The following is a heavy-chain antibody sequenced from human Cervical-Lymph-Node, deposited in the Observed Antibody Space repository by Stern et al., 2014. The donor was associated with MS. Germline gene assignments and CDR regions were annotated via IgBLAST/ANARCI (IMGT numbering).Heavy chain of an antibody. Sequence: QVQLQESGPGLVKPSQTLSLTCTVSGGSISSGGYYWSWIRQHPGKGLEWIGYIYYSGSTYYNPSLKSRVTISVDTSKNQFSLKLSSVTAADTAVYYCARGNSNSVYYYYYGMDVWGQGTTVTVSS. J-gene: IGHJ6*02. CDR1: GGSISSGGYY. D-gene: IGHD4-11*01. V-gene: IGHV4-31*03. CDR2: IYYSGST. CDR3: ARGNSNSVYYYYYGMDV.